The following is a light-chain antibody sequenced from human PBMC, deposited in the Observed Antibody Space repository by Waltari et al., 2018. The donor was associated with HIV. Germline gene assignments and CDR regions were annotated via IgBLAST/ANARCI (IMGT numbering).Light chain of an antibody. Sequence: SYELTQPPSVSVSPGQTARITCSGDALPKQYAYWYQPRPGQSPVLVIYKDTERPSGIPERFSGSSSETTATLTIIGVQAQDEADYHCQSADSNASLWVFGGGTKLTVL. CDR1: ALPKQY. CDR3: QSADSNASLWV. V-gene: IGLV3-25*03. J-gene: IGLJ3*02. CDR2: KDT.